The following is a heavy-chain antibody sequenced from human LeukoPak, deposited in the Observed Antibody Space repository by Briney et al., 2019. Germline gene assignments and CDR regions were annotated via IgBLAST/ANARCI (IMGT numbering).Heavy chain of an antibody. CDR3: AKSDWFDP. V-gene: IGHV3-74*01. CDR2: IRYDGSSA. Sequence: GGSLRLSCATSGFTFKNYWMSWLCQAPGKGLVWVSRIRYDGSSATYAESVKGRFTISRDNARNTLYLQMNSLRVDDTGVYYCAKSDWFDPCGRGILVTVSS. J-gene: IGHJ5*02. CDR1: GFTFKNYW.